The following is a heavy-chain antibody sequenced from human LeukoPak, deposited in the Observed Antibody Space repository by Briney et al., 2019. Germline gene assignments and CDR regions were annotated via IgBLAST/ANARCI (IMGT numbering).Heavy chain of an antibody. CDR3: AKGTQWELLPSFDY. CDR1: GFTFDDYA. D-gene: IGHD1-26*01. V-gene: IGHV3-9*03. J-gene: IGHJ4*02. CDR2: ISWNSGSI. Sequence: PGGSLRLSCAASGFTFDDYAMHWVRQAPGKGLEWVSGISWNSGSIGYADSVKGRFTISRDNAKNSLYLQMNSLRAEDMALYYCAKGTQWELLPSFDYWGQGTLVTVSS.